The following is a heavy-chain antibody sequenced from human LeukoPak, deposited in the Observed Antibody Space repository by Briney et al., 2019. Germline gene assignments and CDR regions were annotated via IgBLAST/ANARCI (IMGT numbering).Heavy chain of an antibody. J-gene: IGHJ4*02. CDR1: GFTFSSYG. Sequence: PGGSLRLSCAASGFTFSSYGMHWVRQAPGKGLEWVAVISYDGSNKYYADSVKGRFTISRDNSKNTLYLQMNSLRVEDTAVFYCARTREQWQVLDYWGQGTLVTVSS. CDR2: ISYDGSNK. D-gene: IGHD6-19*01. CDR3: ARTREQWQVLDY. V-gene: IGHV3-30*03.